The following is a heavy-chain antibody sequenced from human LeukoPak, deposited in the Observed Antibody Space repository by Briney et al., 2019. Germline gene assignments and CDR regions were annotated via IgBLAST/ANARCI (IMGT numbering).Heavy chain of an antibody. CDR1: GFTFSSYW. J-gene: IGHJ4*02. V-gene: IGHV3-74*01. CDR3: SRVGTGTTRDY. CDR2: LSTDGSST. D-gene: IGHD1-14*01. Sequence: PGGSLRLSCAVSGFTFSSYWMHWVRQAPGKGLMWVSRLSTDGSSTSYADSVKGRFTISRDNAKNTLYLQMNSLRAEDTAVYYCSRVGTGTTRDYWGRGTLVTVSS.